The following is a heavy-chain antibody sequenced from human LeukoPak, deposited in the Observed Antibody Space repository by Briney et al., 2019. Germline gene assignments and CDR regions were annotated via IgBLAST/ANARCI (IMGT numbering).Heavy chain of an antibody. D-gene: IGHD1-26*01. CDR1: GFTFDDYT. J-gene: IGHJ4*02. V-gene: IGHV3-43*01. Sequence: GGSLRLSCAASGFTFDDYTTHWVRQAPGKGLEWVSLISWDGGSTYYADSVKGRFTISRDNSKNSLYLQMNSLRTEDTALYYCAKEGELLSFDYWGQGTLVTVSS. CDR2: ISWDGGST. CDR3: AKEGELLSFDY.